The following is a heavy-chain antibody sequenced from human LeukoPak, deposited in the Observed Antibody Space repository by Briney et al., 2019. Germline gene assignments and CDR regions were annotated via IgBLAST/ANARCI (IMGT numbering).Heavy chain of an antibody. D-gene: IGHD2-2*01. CDR1: GYTFTGYY. CDR3: ARTHIVVVPAARRAWFDP. Sequence: ASVMVSCKASGYTFTGYYMHWVRQAPGQGLEWMGWINPNSGGTNYAQKFQGRVTMTRDTSISTAYMELSRLRSDDTAVYYCARTHIVVVPAARRAWFDPWGQGTLVNVSS. CDR2: INPNSGGT. V-gene: IGHV1-2*02. J-gene: IGHJ5*02.